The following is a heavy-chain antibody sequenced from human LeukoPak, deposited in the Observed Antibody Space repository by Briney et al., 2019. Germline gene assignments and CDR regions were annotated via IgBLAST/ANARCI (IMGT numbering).Heavy chain of an antibody. V-gene: IGHV3-48*03. CDR3: ARARPHLTEDYYSYYGMDV. J-gene: IGHJ6*02. D-gene: IGHD3-9*01. Sequence: GGSLRLSCAASGFTFSSYEMNWVRQAPGKGLEWVSYISSSGSTIYYADSVKGRFPISRDNAKNSLYLQMNSLRAEDTAVYYCARARPHLTEDYYSYYGMDVWGQGTTVTVSS. CDR2: ISSSGSTI. CDR1: GFTFSSYE.